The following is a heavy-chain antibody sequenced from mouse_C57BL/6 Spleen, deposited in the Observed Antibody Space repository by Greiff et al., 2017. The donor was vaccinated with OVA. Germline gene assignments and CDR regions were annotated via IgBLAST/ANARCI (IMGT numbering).Heavy chain of an antibody. Sequence: VQLQQPGAELVMPGASVKLSCKASGYTFTSYWMHWVKQRPGQGLEWIGEIDPSDSYTNYNQKFKAKSTLTVDKSSSTAYMQLSSLTSEDSAVYYCARKDYSNYGYFDVWGTGTTVTVSS. D-gene: IGHD2-5*01. J-gene: IGHJ1*03. V-gene: IGHV1-69*01. CDR2: IDPSDSYT. CDR1: GYTFTSYW. CDR3: ARKDYSNYGYFDV.